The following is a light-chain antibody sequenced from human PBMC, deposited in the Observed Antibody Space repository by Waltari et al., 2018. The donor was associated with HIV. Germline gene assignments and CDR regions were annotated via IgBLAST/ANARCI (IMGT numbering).Light chain of an antibody. J-gene: IGKJ2*03. CDR1: QNISNH. CDR2: ETS. V-gene: IGKV3-11*01. Sequence: EIFLTQTPAPLSLSPGQTATLSSRASQNISNHLAWYQHHSGRPPRLLIYETSSRPTTTPVRFSGSGSETDFTLTISNLEPEDFAVYYCQQRTDGLSFGPGT. CDR3: QQRTDGLS.